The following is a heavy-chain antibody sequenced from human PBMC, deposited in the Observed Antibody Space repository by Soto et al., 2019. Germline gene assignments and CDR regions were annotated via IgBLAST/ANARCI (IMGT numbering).Heavy chain of an antibody. Sequence: GESLKISCKGSGNRFTSYWISWVRQMPGKGLEWMGWIDPSDSHTNYSPSFQDHVAISADKSISTAYLQWSSLKASDTAMYYCARSGGGGDDHAFDMCGEGTLVTVSS. V-gene: IGHV5-10-1*01. CDR3: ARSGGGGDDHAFDM. CDR1: GNRFTSYW. D-gene: IGHD2-21*02. J-gene: IGHJ3*02. CDR2: IDPSDSHT.